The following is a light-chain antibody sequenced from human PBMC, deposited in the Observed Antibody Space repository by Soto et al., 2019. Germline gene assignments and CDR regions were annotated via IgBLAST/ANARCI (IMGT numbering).Light chain of an antibody. CDR1: QSVSSSY. CDR3: QKYNSAPLT. CDR2: AAS. J-gene: IGKJ4*01. V-gene: IGKV3-20*01. Sequence: EIVLTQSPGTMSLSPWERATLSCRASQSVSSSYLAWYQQKPGQTPKVLIYAASTLQAGVPSRFSGSGSGTDFTLTISSLQPEDVAAYYCQKYNSAPLTFGGGTKVDIK.